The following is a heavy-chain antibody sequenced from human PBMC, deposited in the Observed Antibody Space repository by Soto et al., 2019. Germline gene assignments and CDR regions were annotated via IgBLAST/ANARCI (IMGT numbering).Heavy chain of an antibody. CDR3: ARVERGTATVVDAFDI. D-gene: IGHD2-21*02. V-gene: IGHV4-34*01. CDR1: GGFVSSGSYY. J-gene: IGHJ3*02. Sequence: QVQLQQWGAGLLKPSETLSLTCAVYGGFVSSGSYYWSWIRQPPGKGLEWIGEMSHSGGTHFNPSLKSRVTISVDTSKNQFSLKMSSVTAADTALYYCARVERGTATVVDAFDIWGPGTMVTVSS. CDR2: MSHSGGT.